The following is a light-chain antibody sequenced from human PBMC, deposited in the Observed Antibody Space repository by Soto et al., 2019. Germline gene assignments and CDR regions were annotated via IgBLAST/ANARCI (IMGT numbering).Light chain of an antibody. Sequence: EIVLTQSPGTLSLSPGESATLSCRASQTVGSNYLAWYQQRPGQAPRLLIYAASSRATGIPDRISASGSGTAFTLTISRLEPEDFAVYYCQQYLTSAQTFGQGTKVELK. J-gene: IGKJ1*01. CDR3: QQYLTSAQT. CDR2: AAS. CDR1: QTVGSNY. V-gene: IGKV3-20*01.